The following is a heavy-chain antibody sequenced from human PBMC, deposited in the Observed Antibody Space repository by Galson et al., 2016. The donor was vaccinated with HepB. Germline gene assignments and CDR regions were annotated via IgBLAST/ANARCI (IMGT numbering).Heavy chain of an antibody. Sequence: QSGAEVKKPGESLKISCKGSGYSFMFYWIAWVRQVPGKGLEWMGFIYPADSETRYSPSFQGQVTFLVDKSITTAYLQWSSLKASDTAMYYCATHRGGGANWGGDCFAGVWGQGTLVTVSS. D-gene: IGHD2-21*02. CDR2: IYPADSET. J-gene: IGHJ4*02. CDR1: GYSFMFYW. CDR3: ATHRGGGANWGGDCFAGV. V-gene: IGHV5-51*01.